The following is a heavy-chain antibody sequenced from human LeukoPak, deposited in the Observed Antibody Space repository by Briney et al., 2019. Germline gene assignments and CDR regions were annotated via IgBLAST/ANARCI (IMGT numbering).Heavy chain of an antibody. CDR3: AREQQPDYFDY. Sequence: SETLSLTCTVSGGSISSSSYYWGWIRQPPGKGLEWIGSIYYSGSTYYNPSLKSRVTISVDTSKNQFSLKLSSVTAADTAVYYCAREQQPDYFDYWGQGTLVTVSS. V-gene: IGHV4-39*07. CDR1: GGSISSSSYY. CDR2: IYYSGST. D-gene: IGHD6-13*01. J-gene: IGHJ4*02.